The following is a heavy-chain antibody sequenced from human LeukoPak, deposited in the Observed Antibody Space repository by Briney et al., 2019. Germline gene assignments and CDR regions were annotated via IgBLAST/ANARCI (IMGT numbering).Heavy chain of an antibody. CDR2: IDNDGNGI. CDR3: ATGGGWEPSSGVVTHIDV. J-gene: IGHJ6*03. D-gene: IGHD3-3*01. CDR1: GFMFSGYG. Sequence: PGGPLRLSCAASGFMFSGYGMNWVRQGPGKGLELVSRIDNDGNGIIYADSVKGRFTTSRDNAKNTLYLQMSSLRVEDTAVYYCATGGGWEPSSGVVTHIDVWGKGTTVTVSS. V-gene: IGHV3-74*01.